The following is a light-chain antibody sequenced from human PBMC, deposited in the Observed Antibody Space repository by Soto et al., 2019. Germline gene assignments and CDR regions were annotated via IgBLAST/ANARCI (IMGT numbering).Light chain of an antibody. CDR3: QHLHSYPVT. Sequence: DIQLTQSPSFLSASVGDRVTITCRASQGINNYLAWYQQKPGKAPELLNYAASTLQSGVPSKFSGSGSGTEFTLTISSLQPEDFATYYCQHLHSYPVTFGGGTKVEIK. CDR2: AAS. V-gene: IGKV1-9*01. CDR1: QGINNY. J-gene: IGKJ4*01.